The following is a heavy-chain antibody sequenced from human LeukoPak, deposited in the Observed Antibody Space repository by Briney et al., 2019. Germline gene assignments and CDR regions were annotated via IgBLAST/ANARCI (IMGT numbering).Heavy chain of an antibody. J-gene: IGHJ4*02. V-gene: IGHV3-21*01. Sequence: PGGSLRLSCAASGFTFSSYSMNWVRQAPGKGLEWVSSISSSSSYIYYADSVKGRFTISRDNAKNSLYLQMNSLRAEDTAVYYCAIMSSSSSKGGNYWGQGTLVTVSS. D-gene: IGHD6-13*01. CDR1: GFTFSSYS. CDR3: AIMSSSSSKGGNY. CDR2: ISSSSSYI.